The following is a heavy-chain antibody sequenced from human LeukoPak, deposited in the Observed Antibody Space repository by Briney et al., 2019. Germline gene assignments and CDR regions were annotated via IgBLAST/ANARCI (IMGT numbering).Heavy chain of an antibody. V-gene: IGHV3-23*01. CDR3: AKHSHDGSAPYYEVQFDS. Sequence: GGSLRLSCAASGFTFSSDAMSWVRQAPGKGLEWVSAISRTGVATYYANSVKGRFTISRDNSKNTVYLQMNSLRAEDTAVYYCAKHSHDGSAPYYEVQFDSWGQGTLVTVSS. J-gene: IGHJ4*02. D-gene: IGHD3-22*01. CDR1: GFTFSSDA. CDR2: ISRTGVAT.